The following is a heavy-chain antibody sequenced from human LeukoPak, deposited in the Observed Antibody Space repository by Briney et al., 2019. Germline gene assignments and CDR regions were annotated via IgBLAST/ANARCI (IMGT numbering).Heavy chain of an antibody. J-gene: IGHJ4*02. D-gene: IGHD3-10*01. CDR2: ISAYNGNT. CDR1: GYTFTSHG. Sequence: ASVKVSCKASGYTFTSHGISWVRQAPGQGLEWMGWISAYNGNTNYAQKLQGRVTMTTDTSTSTAYMELRSLRSDDTAVYYCARDRKWFGELLCLDYWGQGTLVTVSS. V-gene: IGHV1-18*01. CDR3: ARDRKWFGELLCLDY.